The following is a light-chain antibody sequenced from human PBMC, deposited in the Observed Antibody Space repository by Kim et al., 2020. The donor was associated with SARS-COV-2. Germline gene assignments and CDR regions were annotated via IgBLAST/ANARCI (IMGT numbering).Light chain of an antibody. CDR3: QQYQDLPFT. CDR2: AAS. J-gene: IGKJ2*01. V-gene: IGKV1-33*01. Sequence: SASVGDRVTIACQASQDISKDLIWYQQKPGKAPKLLIYAASNLQTGVPSRFSGSGSGTDFAFTISSLQPEDIATYYCQQYQDLPFTFGQGTKLEI. CDR1: QDISKD.